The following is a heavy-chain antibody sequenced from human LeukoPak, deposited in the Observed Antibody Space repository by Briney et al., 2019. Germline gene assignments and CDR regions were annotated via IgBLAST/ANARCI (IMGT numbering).Heavy chain of an antibody. CDR3: ARLYDILTGYHYYFDY. D-gene: IGHD3-9*01. J-gene: IGHJ4*02. CDR2: ISSSSSYI. Sequence: GGSLRLSCAASGFTFSSYSMNWVRQAPGKGLEWVSSISSSSSYIYYADSVKGRFTISRDNAKNSLYLQMNSPRAEDTAVYYCARLYDILTGYHYYFDYWGQGILVTVSS. V-gene: IGHV3-21*04. CDR1: GFTFSSYS.